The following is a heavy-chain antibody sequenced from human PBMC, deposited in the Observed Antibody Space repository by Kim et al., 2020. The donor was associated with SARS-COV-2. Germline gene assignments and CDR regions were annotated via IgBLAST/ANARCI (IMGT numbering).Heavy chain of an antibody. CDR2: TFYDSKWYR. CDR3: ARVSVSAFDV. Sequence: SQTLSLTCVISGDSVSGNHIAWNWIRLSPSGGLEWLGRTFYDSKWYRDYAVSVRGRASINADTSRNQFSLQLNSVTPEDTAVYFCARVSVSAFDVWDQGTMVIVSS. V-gene: IGHV6-1*01. J-gene: IGHJ3*01. CDR1: GDSVSGNHIA. D-gene: IGHD3-3*02.